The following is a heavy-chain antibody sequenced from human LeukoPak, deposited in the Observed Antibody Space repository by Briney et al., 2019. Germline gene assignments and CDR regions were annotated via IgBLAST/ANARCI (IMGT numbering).Heavy chain of an antibody. CDR3: AHRHGGDDSSGYWDAFDI. CDR2: IYMNDEK. Sequence: ASGTTLVKPPQTLTLTCTFSGFSLRTGRVGVGWVRLPPGKALEWLPLIYMNDEKRYSRSLKSRLTITKDTSKNQVVLTMTNMDPVDTATYYCAHRHGGDDSSGYWDAFDIWGQGTMVTVSS. CDR1: GFSLRTGRVG. D-gene: IGHD3-22*01. J-gene: IGHJ3*02. V-gene: IGHV2-5*01.